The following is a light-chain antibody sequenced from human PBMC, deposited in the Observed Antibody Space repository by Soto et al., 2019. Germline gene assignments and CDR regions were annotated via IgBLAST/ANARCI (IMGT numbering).Light chain of an antibody. J-gene: IGLJ1*01. V-gene: IGLV2-14*01. CDR2: EVT. CDR3: TSFTSSSTQV. Sequence: QSALTQPASLSGSPGQSITISCAGTSSDIGGSKYVSWYQQHPGKAPKLIIYEVTYRPSGVSARFSGSKSGSTASLTISGLQAEDEADYFCTSFTSSSTQVFGTGTKVTVL. CDR1: SSDIGGSKY.